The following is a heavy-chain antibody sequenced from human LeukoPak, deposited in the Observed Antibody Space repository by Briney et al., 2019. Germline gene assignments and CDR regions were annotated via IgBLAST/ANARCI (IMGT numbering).Heavy chain of an antibody. Sequence: GASVKVSCKVSGYTLTELSMHWVRQAPGKGLVWMGGFDPEDGETIYAQKFQGRVTMTEDTSTDTAYMELSSLRSEDTAVYYCATPYGIVGADDAFDIWGQGTMVTVSS. CDR3: ATPYGIVGADDAFDI. V-gene: IGHV1-24*01. J-gene: IGHJ3*02. D-gene: IGHD1-26*01. CDR1: GYTLTELS. CDR2: FDPEDGET.